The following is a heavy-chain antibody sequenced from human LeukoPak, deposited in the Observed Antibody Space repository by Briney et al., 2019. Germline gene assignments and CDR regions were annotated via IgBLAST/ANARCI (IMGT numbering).Heavy chain of an antibody. Sequence: GGSLRLSCAAYGFTFSSYGMHLVRQAPGKGLEWVAVIWYDGSNKYYADSVKGRFTISRDNSKNTLYLQMNSLRAEDTAVYYCARWGNYYGSGTQGDYWGQGTLVTVSS. CDR3: ARWGNYYGSGTQGDY. CDR1: GFTFSSYG. D-gene: IGHD3-10*01. V-gene: IGHV3-33*01. CDR2: IWYDGSNK. J-gene: IGHJ4*02.